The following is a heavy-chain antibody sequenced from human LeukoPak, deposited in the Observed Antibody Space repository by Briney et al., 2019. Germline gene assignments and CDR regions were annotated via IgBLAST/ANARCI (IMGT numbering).Heavy chain of an antibody. J-gene: IGHJ6*03. CDR2: ISWNRGPI. CDR1: GFTFDDYA. D-gene: IGHD6-19*01. Sequence: GGSLKLSCAASGFTFDDYAMHWVRQAPGKGLEWVSGISWNRGPIGYADSVKGRFTISRDNAKNSLYLQMNSLRAEDTAVYYCARSSGWYHRGPDYYYYYMDVWGKGTTVTVS. CDR3: ARSSGWYHRGPDYYYYYMDV. V-gene: IGHV3-9*01.